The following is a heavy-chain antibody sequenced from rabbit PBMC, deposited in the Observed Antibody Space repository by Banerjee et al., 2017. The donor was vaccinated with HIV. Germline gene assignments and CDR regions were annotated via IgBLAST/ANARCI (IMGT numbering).Heavy chain of an antibody. CDR3: ARSLGWGAGNL. CDR1: GFTFSSYV. D-gene: IGHD4-1*01. J-gene: IGHJ4*01. Sequence: QEQLKETGGGLVQPGGSLTLSCKASGFTFSSYVITWVRQAPGKGLEWIGWIITDDSAYYASWVNGRFTISSDNVQNTVDLQMNSLTAADTATYFCARSLGWGAGNLWGPGTLVTVS. CDR2: IITDDSA. V-gene: IGHV1S8*01.